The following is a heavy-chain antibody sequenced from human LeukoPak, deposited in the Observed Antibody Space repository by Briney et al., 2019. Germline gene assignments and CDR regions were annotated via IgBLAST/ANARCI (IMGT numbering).Heavy chain of an antibody. CDR1: GYNFSGHY. CDR3: ASPPPSSAMYYAL. Sequence: ASVKVSCKASGYNFSGHYMHWVRQAPGQGLEWMGWIKPSNGDTKYAQNFQGRVTMTRDTSISTAYMELSSLRSDDTAVYYCASPPPSSAMYYALGGQGTLVTVSS. V-gene: IGHV1-2*02. J-gene: IGHJ4*02. CDR2: IKPSNGDT. D-gene: IGHD1-26*01.